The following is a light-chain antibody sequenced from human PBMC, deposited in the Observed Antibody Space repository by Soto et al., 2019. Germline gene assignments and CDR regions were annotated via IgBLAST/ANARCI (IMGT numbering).Light chain of an antibody. Sequence: DIQMTQSPSTLSASVGDRVTITCRASQSIGTWLAWYQQKPGKAPKFFIYQASRLERGVPSRFSGSGSGTEFSLTISSLQPDDFATYSCQHYDNYSSFTFGHGTKLDV. V-gene: IGKV1-5*03. CDR2: QAS. CDR1: QSIGTW. J-gene: IGKJ3*01. CDR3: QHYDNYSSFT.